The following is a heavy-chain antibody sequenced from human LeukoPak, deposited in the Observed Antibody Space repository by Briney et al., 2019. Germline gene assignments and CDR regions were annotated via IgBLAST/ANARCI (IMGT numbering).Heavy chain of an antibody. CDR2: ITAYSGHI. V-gene: IGHV1-18*01. Sequence: ASVKVSCKTSGYTFDSYGISWVRQAPGQGLEWMAWITAYSGHIDYAQNLQGRVTVTTDTSTSTAYMELRSLRSDDTAVYYCARGGRTTAPDYWGQGTLVLVSS. J-gene: IGHJ4*02. CDR1: GYTFDSYG. D-gene: IGHD2/OR15-2a*01. CDR3: ARGGRTTAPDY.